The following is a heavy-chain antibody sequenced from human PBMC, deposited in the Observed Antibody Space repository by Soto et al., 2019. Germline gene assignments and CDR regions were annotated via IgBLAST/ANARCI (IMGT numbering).Heavy chain of an antibody. Sequence: GESLKISCQVSAYSFTTYWVGWVRQVPGKGLEWVGMVYPGDSDTRYGPSFQGQVTISADKSISAAYLQWSSLKASDTAMYYCARATTAYYFDYWGQGTLVTVSS. CDR3: ARATTAYYFDY. CDR2: VYPGDSDT. V-gene: IGHV5-51*01. CDR1: AYSFTTYW. D-gene: IGHD1-26*01. J-gene: IGHJ4*02.